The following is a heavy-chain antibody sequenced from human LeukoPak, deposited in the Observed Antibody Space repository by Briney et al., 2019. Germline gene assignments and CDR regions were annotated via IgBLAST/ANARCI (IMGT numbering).Heavy chain of an antibody. V-gene: IGHV4-34*01. J-gene: IGHJ4*02. D-gene: IGHD3-10*01. CDR1: GGSFSGYY. CDR3: ARGTGFGEFLDY. Sequence: SGTLSLTCAVYGGSFSGYYWSWIRQPPGKGLEWIGEINHSGSTNYNPSLRSRVTISVDTSKNQFSLKLSSVTAADTAVYYCARGTGFGEFLDYWGQGTLVTASS. CDR2: INHSGST.